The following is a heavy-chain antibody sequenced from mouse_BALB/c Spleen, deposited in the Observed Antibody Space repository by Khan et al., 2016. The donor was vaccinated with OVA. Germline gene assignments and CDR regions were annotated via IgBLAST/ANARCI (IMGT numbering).Heavy chain of an antibody. J-gene: IGHJ4*01. CDR3: ERGGHGLRADAMDY. Sequence: EVQLQQSGPELMKPGASVKISCKASGYSFTSYYIHWVKQSHGKSLEWIGYIDPFNGGTSYNQKFKGKATLTLDKSSSTAYMHLSSLTSEDSAVYYCERGGHGLRADAMDYWGQGTSVTVSS. V-gene: IGHV1S135*01. CDR1: GYSFTSYY. CDR2: IDPFNGGT. D-gene: IGHD3-1*01.